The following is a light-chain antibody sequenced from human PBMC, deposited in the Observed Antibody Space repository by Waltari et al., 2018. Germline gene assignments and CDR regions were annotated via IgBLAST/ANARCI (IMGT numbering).Light chain of an antibody. Sequence: QSALTQPASVSGSPGQSITISCTGPSSDVGGYNYVSWYQQHPGKAPKLMIYDVSNRPSGVSNRFSGSKSGNTASLTISGLQAEDEGDYYCSSYTSSSTLVFGGGTKLTVL. CDR3: SSYTSSSTLV. V-gene: IGLV2-14*03. CDR1: SSDVGGYNY. J-gene: IGLJ2*01. CDR2: DVS.